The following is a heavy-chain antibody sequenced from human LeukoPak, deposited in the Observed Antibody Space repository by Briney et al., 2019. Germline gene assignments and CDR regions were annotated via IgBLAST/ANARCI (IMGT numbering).Heavy chain of an antibody. J-gene: IGHJ4*02. V-gene: IGHV3-21*01. D-gene: IGHD6-13*01. CDR1: GFTFSSYS. Sequence: GGSLRLSCAASGFTFSSYSMNWVRQAPGKGLEWVSSISSSSSYIYYADSVKGRFTISRDNAKNSLYLQMNSPRAEDTAVYYCARGAIDTEYSSSWYWDFDYWGQGTLVTVSS. CDR2: ISSSSSYI. CDR3: ARGAIDTEYSSSWYWDFDY.